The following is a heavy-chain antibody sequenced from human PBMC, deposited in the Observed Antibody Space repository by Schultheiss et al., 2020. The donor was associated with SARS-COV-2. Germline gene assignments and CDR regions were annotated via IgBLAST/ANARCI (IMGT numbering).Heavy chain of an antibody. CDR3: ARDPLRLY. CDR1: GGSFSGYY. V-gene: IGHV4-34*01. CDR2: INHSGST. Sequence: SETLSLTCAVYGGSFSGYYWSWIRQPPGKGLEWIGEINHSGSTNYNPSLKSRVTISVDTSKNQFSLKLSSVTAADTAVYYCARDPLRLYWGQGTLVTVSS. J-gene: IGHJ4*02. D-gene: IGHD2-21*02.